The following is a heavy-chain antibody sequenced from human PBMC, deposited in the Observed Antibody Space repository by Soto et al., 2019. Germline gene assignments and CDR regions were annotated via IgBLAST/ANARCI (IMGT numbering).Heavy chain of an antibody. CDR3: AKHLFANYYYYGMDV. J-gene: IGHJ6*02. D-gene: IGHD2-21*01. CDR2: ISGSGGST. V-gene: IGHV3-23*01. CDR1: GFTFSSYA. Sequence: EVQLLESGGGLVQPGGSLRLSCAASGFTFSSYAMSWVRQATGKGLEWVSAISGSGGSTYYADSVKGRFTISRDNSKNTLYLQMNSLRAEDTAVYYCAKHLFANYYYYGMDVWGQGTTVTVYS.